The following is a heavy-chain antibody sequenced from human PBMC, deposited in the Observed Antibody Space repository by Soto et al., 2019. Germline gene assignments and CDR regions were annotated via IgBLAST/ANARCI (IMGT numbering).Heavy chain of an antibody. D-gene: IGHD2-2*02. Sequence: QVQLVQSGAEVKKPGSSVKVSCKASGGTFSRYAISWVRQAPGQGLEWMGGIIPIFGTANYAQKFQGRVTITADESTSTAYMELSSLRSEDTAVYYCARVDCSSTSCYTYYYYAMDVWGQGTTVTVSS. CDR2: IIPIFGTA. CDR3: ARVDCSSTSCYTYYYYAMDV. V-gene: IGHV1-69*01. J-gene: IGHJ6*02. CDR1: GGTFSRYA.